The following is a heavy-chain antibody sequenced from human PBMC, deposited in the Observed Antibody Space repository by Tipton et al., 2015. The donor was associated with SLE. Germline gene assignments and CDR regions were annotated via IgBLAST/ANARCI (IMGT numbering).Heavy chain of an antibody. J-gene: IGHJ4*02. CDR1: GGSISSYY. CDR2: IYYSGST. CDR3: ASSLHCSGGSCHDY. Sequence: LRLSCTVSGGSISSYYWSWIRQPPGKGLEWIGYIYYSGSTNYNPSLKSRVTISVDTSKNQFSLKLSSVTAADTAVYYCASSLHCSGGSCHDYWGQGTLVTVSS. D-gene: IGHD2-15*01. V-gene: IGHV4-59*01.